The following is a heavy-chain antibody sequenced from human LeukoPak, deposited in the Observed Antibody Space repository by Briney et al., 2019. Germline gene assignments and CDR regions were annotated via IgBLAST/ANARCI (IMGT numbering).Heavy chain of an antibody. Sequence: SETLSLTCTVSGGSISSYYWSWIRQPAGKGLEWIGRIYTSGSTNYNPSLKSRVTMSVDTSKNQFSLKLSSVTAADTAVYYCARTNYDSSGSPDAFDVWGQGTMVTVSS. D-gene: IGHD3-22*01. CDR1: GGSISSYY. V-gene: IGHV4-4*07. CDR2: IYTSGST. J-gene: IGHJ3*01. CDR3: ARTNYDSSGSPDAFDV.